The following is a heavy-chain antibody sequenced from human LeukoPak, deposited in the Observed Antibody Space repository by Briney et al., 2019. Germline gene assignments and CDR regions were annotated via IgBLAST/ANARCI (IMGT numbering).Heavy chain of an antibody. CDR1: GFTFRDYY. CDR2: ISSSGSTI. J-gene: IGHJ4*02. V-gene: IGHV3-11*01. Sequence: KPGGSLRLSCAASGFTFRDYYMSWIRQAPGKGLEWVSYISSSGSTIYYADSVKGRFTISRDNAKNSLYLQMNSLRAEDTAVYYCASYGGNFRRNFLDYWGQGTLVTVSS. D-gene: IGHD4-23*01. CDR3: ASYGGNFRRNFLDY.